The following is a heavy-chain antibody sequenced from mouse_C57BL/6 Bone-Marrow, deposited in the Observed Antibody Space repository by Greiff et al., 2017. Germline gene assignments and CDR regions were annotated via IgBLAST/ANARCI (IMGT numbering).Heavy chain of an antibody. CDR1: GYTFTSYW. Sequence: QVKLQQPGAELVMPGASVKLSCKASGYTFTSYWMHWVKQRPGQGLEWIGEIDPSDSYTKYNQKFKGKSTLTVDKSSRSAYMQPISLTAEDSAVYYCARDGYYPPWFAYWGQGTLVTVSA. D-gene: IGHD2-3*01. CDR3: ARDGYYPPWFAY. V-gene: IGHV1-69*01. CDR2: IDPSDSYT. J-gene: IGHJ3*01.